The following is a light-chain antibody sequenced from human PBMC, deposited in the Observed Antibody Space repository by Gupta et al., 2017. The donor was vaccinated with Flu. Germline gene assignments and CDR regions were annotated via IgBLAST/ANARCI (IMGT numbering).Light chain of an antibody. Sequence: TLRSDINVCPDRIVWYQRKPGSPTQVLPRYKSDSDKKQGSGVPRSFSGSKDGSTNAGILLISAVQADDEAEYYSRSWDSRAWVFGGGTRLIVL. CDR2: YKSDSDK. CDR1: SDINVCPDR. CDR3: RSWDSRAWV. V-gene: IGLV5-45*01. J-gene: IGLJ3*02.